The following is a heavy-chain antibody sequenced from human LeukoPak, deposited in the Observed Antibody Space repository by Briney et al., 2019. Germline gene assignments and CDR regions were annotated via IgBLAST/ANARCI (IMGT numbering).Heavy chain of an antibody. CDR3: ARGDSSSSGNWFDP. J-gene: IGHJ5*02. D-gene: IGHD6-6*01. Sequence: SETLSLTCSVSGGSITSNYWTWIRQPPGKGLEWIGNMFYSGSNNYNPSLKSRVTISVDTSKNQFSLKLSSVTAADTAVYYCARGDSSSSGNWFDPWGQGTLVTVSS. CDR2: MFYSGSN. CDR1: GGSITSNY. V-gene: IGHV4-59*01.